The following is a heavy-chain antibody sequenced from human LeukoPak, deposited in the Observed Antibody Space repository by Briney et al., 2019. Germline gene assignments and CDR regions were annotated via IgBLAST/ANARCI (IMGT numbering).Heavy chain of an antibody. Sequence: SETLSLTCTVSGGSISSYYWSWIRQPPGKGLEWIGYIYYSGSTNYNPSLESRVTISVDTSKNQFSLKLSSVTAADTAVYYCARANYDYVWGSYRHAFDIWGQGTMVTVSS. D-gene: IGHD3-16*02. CDR3: ARANYDYVWGSYRHAFDI. CDR1: GGSISSYY. J-gene: IGHJ3*02. CDR2: IYYSGST. V-gene: IGHV4-59*01.